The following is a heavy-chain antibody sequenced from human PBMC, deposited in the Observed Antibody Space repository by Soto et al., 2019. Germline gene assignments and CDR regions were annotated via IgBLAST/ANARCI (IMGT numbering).Heavy chain of an antibody. CDR2: IYPGDSDT. D-gene: IGHD2-2*01. J-gene: IGHJ6*02. CDR3: ARHGVCSSTSCYVSEYCYYYGMDF. V-gene: IGHV5-51*01. Sequence: GESLKIFCKGSGYSFTSYWIGWVGQMPGKSLEWMGIIYPGDSDTRYSPSFQGQVTISADKSISTAYLQWSSLKASDTAMYYCARHGVCSSTSCYVSEYCYYYGMDFCGQGPTVTLSS. CDR1: GYSFTSYW.